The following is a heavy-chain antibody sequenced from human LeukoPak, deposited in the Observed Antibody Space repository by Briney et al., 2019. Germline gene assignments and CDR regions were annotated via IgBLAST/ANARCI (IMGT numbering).Heavy chain of an antibody. Sequence: GGSLRLSCAASGFTFSSYGMHWVRQAPGKGLEWVAFIRHDGTNKYYADSVRGRFTISRDNSKNTLNVQMNSLRSEDTAVYYCARDVLLDTAMYPDYWGQGTLVTVSS. CDR3: ARDVLLDTAMYPDY. V-gene: IGHV3-30*02. CDR2: IRHDGTNK. D-gene: IGHD5-18*01. J-gene: IGHJ4*02. CDR1: GFTFSSYG.